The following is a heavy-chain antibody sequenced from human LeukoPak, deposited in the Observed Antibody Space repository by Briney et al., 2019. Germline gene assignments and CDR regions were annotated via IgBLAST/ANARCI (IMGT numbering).Heavy chain of an antibody. V-gene: IGHV4-39*01. J-gene: IGHJ4*02. CDR2: IYHTGST. CDR1: GGSISSGGYY. D-gene: IGHD7-27*01. CDR3: ARPPTGDSWSFGY. Sequence: SQTLSLTCTVSGGSISSGGYYWGWIRQPPGKGLEWIGSIYHTGSTYYNPSLKSRVTISVDTSKNQFSLKLSSVTAADTAVYYCARPPTGDSWSFGYWAQGTLVTVSS.